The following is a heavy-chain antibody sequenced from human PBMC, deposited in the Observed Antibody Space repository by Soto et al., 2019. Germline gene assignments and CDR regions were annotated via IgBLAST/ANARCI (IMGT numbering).Heavy chain of an antibody. CDR3: AKDGNPRPYYYDSSALDAFDI. CDR1: GFTFSSYA. V-gene: IGHV3-23*01. Sequence: PGGSLRLSCAASGFTFSSYAMSWVRQAPGKGLEWVSAISGSGGSTYYADSVKGRFTISRDNSKNTLYLQMNSLRAEDTAVYYCAKDGNPRPYYYDSSALDAFDIWGQGTMVTVSS. D-gene: IGHD3-22*01. CDR2: ISGSGGST. J-gene: IGHJ3*02.